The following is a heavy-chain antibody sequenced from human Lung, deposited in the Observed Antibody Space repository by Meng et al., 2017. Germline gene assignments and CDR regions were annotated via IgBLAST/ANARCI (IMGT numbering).Heavy chain of an antibody. CDR3: AREVGYSSSWKNYYYGMDV. V-gene: IGHV3-7*01. Sequence: GGSLRLSCAASGFTFSSYWMSWVRQAPGKGLEWVANIKQDGSEKYYVDSVKGRFTISRDNAKNSLYLQMNSLRAEDTAVYYCAREVGYSSSWKNYYYGMDVWGQGNTVNGAS. J-gene: IGHJ6*02. CDR1: GFTFSSYW. CDR2: IKQDGSEK. D-gene: IGHD6-13*01.